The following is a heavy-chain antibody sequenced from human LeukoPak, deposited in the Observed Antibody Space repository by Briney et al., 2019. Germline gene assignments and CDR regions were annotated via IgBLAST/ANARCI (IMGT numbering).Heavy chain of an antibody. CDR1: GVSINSHY. Sequence: SEPLSLTCTVSGVSINSHYWSLIRQSPGKGLEWIAYGHYSGATNYNPSLKSQVTISVDTSKNQFSLKLTSVSAADTAMYYCARHGTGTGYPLDYWGLGTLVTVSS. D-gene: IGHD3/OR15-3a*01. J-gene: IGHJ4*02. V-gene: IGHV4-59*08. CDR3: ARHGTGTGYPLDY. CDR2: GHYSGAT.